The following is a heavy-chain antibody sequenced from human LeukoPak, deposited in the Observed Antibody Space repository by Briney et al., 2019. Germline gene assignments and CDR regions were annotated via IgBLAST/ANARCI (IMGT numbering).Heavy chain of an antibody. Sequence: PGGSLRLSCAASGFTFSSYSMNWVRQAPGKGLEWVSGISWNSGSIGYADSVKGRFTISRDNAKNSLYLQMNSLRAEDTAVYYCASRPGYSSSWSAFDYWGQGTLVTVSS. V-gene: IGHV3-48*04. D-gene: IGHD6-13*01. CDR2: ISWNSGSI. CDR1: GFTFSSYS. CDR3: ASRPGYSSSWSAFDY. J-gene: IGHJ4*02.